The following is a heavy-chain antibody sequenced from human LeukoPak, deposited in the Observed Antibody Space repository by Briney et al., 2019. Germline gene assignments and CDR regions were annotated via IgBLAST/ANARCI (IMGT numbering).Heavy chain of an antibody. V-gene: IGHV4-34*01. CDR1: GGSFSGNY. CDR3: ARGPSSSSLPFDY. CDR2: INHSGST. D-gene: IGHD6-6*01. Sequence: SETLSLTCAVYGGSFSGNYWSWVRQPPGPGLEWIGEINHSGSTNYNPSLKSGVTRSVDTSKNQYSLKLSSVTAADTAVYYCARGPSSSSLPFDYGGKGTLVTVSS. J-gene: IGHJ4*02.